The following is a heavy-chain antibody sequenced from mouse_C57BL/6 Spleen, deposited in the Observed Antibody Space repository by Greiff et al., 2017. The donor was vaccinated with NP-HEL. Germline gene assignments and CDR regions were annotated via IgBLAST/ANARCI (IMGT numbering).Heavy chain of an antibody. D-gene: IGHD4-1*01. CDR3: ARLGANWGFDY. CDR1: GYTFTSYW. CDR2: IDPSDSYT. J-gene: IGHJ2*01. V-gene: IGHV1-69*01. Sequence: QVQLKQPGAELVMPGASVKLSCKASGYTFTSYWMHWVKQRPGPGLEWIGEIDPSDSYTNYNQTFKGKSTLTVDKSSSTAYMQLSSLTSEDSAVYYCARLGANWGFDYWGQGTTLTVSS.